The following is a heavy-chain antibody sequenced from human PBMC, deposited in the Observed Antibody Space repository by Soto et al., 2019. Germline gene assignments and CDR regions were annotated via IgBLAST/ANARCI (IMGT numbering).Heavy chain of an antibody. J-gene: IGHJ6*03. D-gene: IGHD3-10*01. CDR3: ARGKFNYYGSGSYYKSYMDV. Sequence: SETLSLTCAVYGGSFSGYYWSWIRQPPGKGLEWIGEINHSGSTNYNPSLKSRLTISVDTSKNQFSLKLSSVTAADTAVYYCARGKFNYYGSGSYYKSYMDVWGKGTTVTVSS. CDR2: INHSGST. CDR1: GGSFSGYY. V-gene: IGHV4-34*01.